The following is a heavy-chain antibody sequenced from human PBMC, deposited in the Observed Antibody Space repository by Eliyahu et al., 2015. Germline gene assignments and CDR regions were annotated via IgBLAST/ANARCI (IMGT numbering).Heavy chain of an antibody. V-gene: IGHV3-9*01. CDR2: ISWNSGSL. CDR1: GFSLEDHA. D-gene: IGHD4-11*01. Sequence: EVQLVESGGGLVQPGRSLRLSCVVXGFSLEDHAMPWVRQVPGKGLEWVXXGISWNSGSLEYADSVKGRLTITRDNAKNSLYLQINSLKPEDTAVYYCGRDMTPVISDAFDIWGQGTLAIVSS. J-gene: IGHJ3*02. CDR3: GRDMTPVISDAFDI.